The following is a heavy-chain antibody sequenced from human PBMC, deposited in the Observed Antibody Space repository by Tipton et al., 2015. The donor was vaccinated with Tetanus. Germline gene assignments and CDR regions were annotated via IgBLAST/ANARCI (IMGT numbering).Heavy chain of an antibody. V-gene: IGHV3-15*07. D-gene: IGHD3/OR15-3a*01. CDR3: TQSGIVGTGKRVDC. J-gene: IGHJ4*02. Sequence: AASGLIVSNAWMNWVRQAPGKGLEWVGRIKSNSDGRTTNYAGPVKGRFSISRDDSKNTMYLQMNGLRPEDTAVYYCTQSGIVGTGKRVDCWGQGTLVTVSS. CDR1: GLIVSNAW. CDR2: IKSNSDGRTT.